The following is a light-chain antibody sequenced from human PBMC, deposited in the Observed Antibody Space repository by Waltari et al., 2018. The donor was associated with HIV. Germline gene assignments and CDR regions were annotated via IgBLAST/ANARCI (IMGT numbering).Light chain of an antibody. Sequence: QSALTQPASVSGSPGQSITISCTGTRSDVGAYDYVSCYQQHPGKAPKLMIYDVNNRPSGVSHRFSGSKSATTASLTISGLQAEDEADYYCSSYTTSSTYVFGTGTKVTVL. CDR1: RSDVGAYDY. CDR3: SSYTTSSTYV. J-gene: IGLJ1*01. CDR2: DVN. V-gene: IGLV2-14*03.